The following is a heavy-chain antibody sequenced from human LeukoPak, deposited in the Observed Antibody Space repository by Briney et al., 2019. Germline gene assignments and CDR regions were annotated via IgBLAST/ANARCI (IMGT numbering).Heavy chain of an antibody. V-gene: IGHV3-30*01. J-gene: IGHJ4*02. CDR2: ISCDGSNK. Sequence: PGGSLRLSCAASGFTFSSYAMHWVRQAPGKGLEWVAVISCDGSNKYYADSVKGRFTISRDNSKNTLYLQMNSLRAEDTAVYYCAKEESSSWYRYYYFDYWGQGTLVTVSS. CDR3: AKEESSSWYRYYYFDY. D-gene: IGHD6-13*01. CDR1: GFTFSSYA.